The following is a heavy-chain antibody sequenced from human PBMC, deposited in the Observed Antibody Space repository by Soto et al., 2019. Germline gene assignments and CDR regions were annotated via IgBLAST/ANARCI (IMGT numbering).Heavy chain of an antibody. CDR3: ASGGDYGAGYYYYYGMDV. V-gene: IGHV3-21*01. J-gene: IGHJ6*02. D-gene: IGHD4-17*01. Sequence: EVQLVESGGGLVKPGGSLRLSCAASGFTFSSYSMNWVRQAPGKGLEWVSSISSSSSYIYYADSVKGRFTISRDNANNSLYLQMNSLRAEDTAVYYCASGGDYGAGYYYYYGMDVWGQGTTVTVSS. CDR2: ISSSSSYI. CDR1: GFTFSSYS.